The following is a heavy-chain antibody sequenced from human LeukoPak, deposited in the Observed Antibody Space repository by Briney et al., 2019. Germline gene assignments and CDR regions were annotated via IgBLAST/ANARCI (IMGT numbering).Heavy chain of an antibody. J-gene: IGHJ6*02. CDR2: ISGSGGST. CDR1: GFTFSSYA. Sequence: PGGSLRLSCAASGFTFSSYAMSWVRQAPGKGLEWVSAISGSGGSTYYADSVKGRFTISRDNSKNTLYLQMNSLRAEDTAVYYCAREGGDFWSGYYPLQGYYYYGMDVWGQGTTVTVSS. CDR3: AREGGDFWSGYYPLQGYYYYGMDV. V-gene: IGHV3-23*01. D-gene: IGHD3-3*01.